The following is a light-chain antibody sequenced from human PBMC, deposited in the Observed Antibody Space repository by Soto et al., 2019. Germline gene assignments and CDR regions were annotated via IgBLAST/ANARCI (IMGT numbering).Light chain of an antibody. CDR3: QQANSFPYT. Sequence: DIQMTQSPSSVSASVGDRVTITCRATQVISSWLAWYQQKPGKAPKLLIYATSNLQSGVPSRFSGSGAGTGFTLTITSLQPEDFATYYCQQANSFPYTFGQGTKLEIK. V-gene: IGKV1-12*01. CDR1: QVISSW. CDR2: ATS. J-gene: IGKJ2*01.